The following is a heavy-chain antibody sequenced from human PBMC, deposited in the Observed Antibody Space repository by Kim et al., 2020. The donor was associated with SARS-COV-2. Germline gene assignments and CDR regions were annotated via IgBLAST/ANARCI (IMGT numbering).Heavy chain of an antibody. Sequence: SVKVSCKASGGTFSSYAISWVRQAPGQGLEWMGGIIPIFGTANYAQKFQGRVTITADESTSTAYMELSSLRSEDTAVYYCARDRVVVPAAMMGLVDYWGQGTLVTVSS. J-gene: IGHJ4*02. CDR2: IIPIFGTA. D-gene: IGHD2-2*01. CDR3: ARDRVVVPAAMMGLVDY. V-gene: IGHV1-69*13. CDR1: GGTFSSYA.